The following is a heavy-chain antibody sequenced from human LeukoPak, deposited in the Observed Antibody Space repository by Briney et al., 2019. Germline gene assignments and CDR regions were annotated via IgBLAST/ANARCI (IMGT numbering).Heavy chain of an antibody. CDR1: GASLSSYY. CDR2: IAYSGST. J-gene: IGHJ5*02. Sequence: PSETLSLTCSVSGASLSSYYWSWIRQPPGKGLEWIGYIAYSGSTYYKPSLKRRVSISADTSMNQFSLKVTSVTAADTAVYYCTKGLEREYADAWGQGTLVTVSS. D-gene: IGHD2-8*01. V-gene: IGHV4-59*03. CDR3: TKGLEREYADA.